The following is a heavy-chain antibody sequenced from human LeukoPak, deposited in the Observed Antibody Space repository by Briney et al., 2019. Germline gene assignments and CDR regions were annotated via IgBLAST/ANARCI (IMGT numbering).Heavy chain of an antibody. J-gene: IGHJ4*02. CDR3: AKEGYSWNQYGPPHFDY. V-gene: IGHV3-23*01. D-gene: IGHD1-20*01. CDR2: ISGSGGST. CDR1: VFTFSSYA. Sequence: GASLRLSCAASVFTFSSYAMSWVRDAPGRGLEGVLAISGSGGSTYYADSVKGRFTISRDNSKNTLYLQMNSVRAEDTAVYYCAKEGYSWNQYGPPHFDYWGQGTLVTVSS.